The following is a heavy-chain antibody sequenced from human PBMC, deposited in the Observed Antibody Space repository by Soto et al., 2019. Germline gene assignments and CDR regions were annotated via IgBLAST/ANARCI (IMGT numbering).Heavy chain of an antibody. Sequence: EVQLVESGGGLVQPGGSLRHSCAASGFTFSSYWMHWVHQAPGKGLVWVSSISTDASSTSYADPVKGRFTISRDNAKNTLYLQMNSVRAEDTAVYYCARLPNKSPQNWGQGTLVIVSP. V-gene: IGHV3-74*01. J-gene: IGHJ1*01. CDR1: GFTFSSYW. CDR3: ARLPNKSPQN. CDR2: ISTDASST.